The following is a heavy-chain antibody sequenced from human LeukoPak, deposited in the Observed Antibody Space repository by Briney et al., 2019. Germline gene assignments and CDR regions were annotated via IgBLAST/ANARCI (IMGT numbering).Heavy chain of an antibody. CDR3: ARPLATTVTRGYSCHPMDV. D-gene: IGHD4-17*01. CDR2: IAPSGSA. V-gene: IGHV4-4*09. CDR1: GASISTYY. Sequence: SETLSLTCTASGASISTYYWSWIRQPPGEGLEWIAYIAPSGSAVYNPSLNSRLTVSVDTSKNQFSLKLNSVTAADTAVYYCARPLATTVTRGYSCHPMDVWGKGTTVSVSS. J-gene: IGHJ6*03.